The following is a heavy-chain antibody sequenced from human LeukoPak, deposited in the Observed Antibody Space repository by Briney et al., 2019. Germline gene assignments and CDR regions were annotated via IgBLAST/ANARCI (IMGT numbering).Heavy chain of an antibody. V-gene: IGHV4-38-2*01. CDR1: GYSISSGYY. Sequence: SETLSLTCAVSGYSISSGYYWGWFRQPPGKGVEWFGSIYHSGSTYYNPSLKSRVTISVDTSKNQFSLKLSPVTAADTAVYYCARVGVVVPAAINGFDYWGQGTLVTVSS. D-gene: IGHD2-2*01. J-gene: IGHJ4*02. CDR3: ARVGVVVPAAINGFDY. CDR2: IYHSGST.